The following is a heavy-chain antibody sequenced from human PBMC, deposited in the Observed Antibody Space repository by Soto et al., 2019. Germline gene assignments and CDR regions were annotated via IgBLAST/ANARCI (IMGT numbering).Heavy chain of an antibody. J-gene: IGHJ4*02. CDR1: GFTFTDSY. V-gene: IGHV3-11*01. CDR2: ISNGGNTI. Sequence: QVHLVESGGGLVKPGGTLRLSCAASGFTFTDSYMSWIRQAPGKGLEWVSFISNGGNTIYYADSVQGRFTISRDDAKKSLFLEMNSLRAEDTAVYYCARDQFYTDSRQFDYWGRGTLLTVSS. D-gene: IGHD2-2*02. CDR3: ARDQFYTDSRQFDY.